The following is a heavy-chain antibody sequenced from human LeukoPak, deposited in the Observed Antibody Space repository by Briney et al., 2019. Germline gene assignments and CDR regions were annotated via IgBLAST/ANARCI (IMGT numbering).Heavy chain of an antibody. Sequence: GGSLRLSCAASGFTFSSYGMSWVRQAPGKGLEWVSAISGSGGSTYYADSVKGRFTISRDNSKNTLYLQMNSLRAEDTAVYYCASRSSWIYFDYWGQGTLVTVSS. D-gene: IGHD6-13*01. J-gene: IGHJ4*02. CDR2: ISGSGGST. CDR1: GFTFSSYG. CDR3: ASRSSWIYFDY. V-gene: IGHV3-23*01.